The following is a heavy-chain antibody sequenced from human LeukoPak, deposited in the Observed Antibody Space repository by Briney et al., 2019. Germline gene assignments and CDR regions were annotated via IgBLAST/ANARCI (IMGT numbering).Heavy chain of an antibody. CDR1: GYSISSGFY. J-gene: IGHJ2*01. V-gene: IGHV4-38-2*02. CDR2: IYHSGST. D-gene: IGHD4-17*01. CDR3: ARDRGDYVSSPYWYFDV. Sequence: PSETLSLTCTVSGYSISSGFYWGWSRPPPGKGLEWIGIIYHSGSTYYNPSLKGRVTISVDTSKNQFSLKLSSVTAADTAVYYCARDRGDYVSSPYWYFDVWGRGTLVTASS.